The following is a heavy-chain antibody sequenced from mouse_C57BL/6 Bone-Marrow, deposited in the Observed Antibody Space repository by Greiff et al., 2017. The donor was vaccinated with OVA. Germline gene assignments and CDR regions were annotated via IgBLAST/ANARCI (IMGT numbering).Heavy chain of an antibody. CDR3: ARSGGFAY. J-gene: IGHJ3*01. CDR2: INPSSGYT. Sequence: VQGVESGAELARPGASVKMSCKASGYTFTSYTMHWVKQRPGQGLEWIGYINPSSGYTKYNQKFKDKATLTADKSSSTAYMQLSSLTSEDSAVYYCARSGGFAYWGQGTLVTVSA. V-gene: IGHV1-4*01. CDR1: GYTFTSYT.